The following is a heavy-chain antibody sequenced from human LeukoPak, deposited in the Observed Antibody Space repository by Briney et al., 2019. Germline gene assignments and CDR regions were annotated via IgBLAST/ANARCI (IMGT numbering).Heavy chain of an antibody. Sequence: GGSLRLSCAASGFIFSNYAMHWVRQAPGKGLEWVALISSDGSKIYYADSVKGRFTISRDNSKNTLYLQMNSLRAEDTAVNYCARRAGAYSRPYDYWGQGTLVTVS. CDR1: GFIFSNYA. J-gene: IGHJ4*02. CDR3: ARRAGAYSRPYDY. D-gene: IGHD1-26*01. CDR2: ISSDGSKI. V-gene: IGHV3-30*14.